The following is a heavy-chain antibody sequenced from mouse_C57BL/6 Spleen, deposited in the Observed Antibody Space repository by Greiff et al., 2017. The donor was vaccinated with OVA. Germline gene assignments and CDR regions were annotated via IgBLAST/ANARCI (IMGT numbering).Heavy chain of an antibody. J-gene: IGHJ1*03. Sequence: QVQLQQSGTELVKPGASVKLSCKASGYTFTSYWMHWVKQRPGQGLEWIGNINPSNGGTNYNEKFKSKATLTVDKSSSTAYMPLSSLTSEDSAVYYCARSRGYYGSSDWYFDVWGTGTTVTVSS. V-gene: IGHV1-53*01. CDR3: ARSRGYYGSSDWYFDV. CDR2: INPSNGGT. CDR1: GYTFTSYW. D-gene: IGHD1-1*01.